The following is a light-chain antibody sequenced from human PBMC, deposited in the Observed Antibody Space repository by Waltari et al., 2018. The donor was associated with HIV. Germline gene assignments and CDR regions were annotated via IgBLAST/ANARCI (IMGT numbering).Light chain of an antibody. Sequence: QSVLTQPPSASGSPGQRVTIPCSGSSSNIGRNTVNWYQQLPGTAPKLLIYSNNQRPSGVPDRFSGSKSGTSASLAISGLQSEDEADYYCAAWDDSLNGPGVFGGGTKLTVL. J-gene: IGLJ3*02. CDR3: AAWDDSLNGPGV. V-gene: IGLV1-44*01. CDR2: SNN. CDR1: SSNIGRNT.